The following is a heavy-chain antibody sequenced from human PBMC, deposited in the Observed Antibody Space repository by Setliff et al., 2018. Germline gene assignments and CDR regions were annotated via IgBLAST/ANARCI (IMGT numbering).Heavy chain of an antibody. CDR2: IKGKANGGIT. Sequence: PGGSLRLSCAASGFTFTDAWMNWVRQAPGKGLEWVGRIKGKANGGITDYAAGVRGTFTISRDDAKDTVFLQMNSLKTEDTGTYYCSTGSDGWWGQGTLVTVSS. J-gene: IGHJ4*02. CDR1: GFTFTDAW. CDR3: STGSDGW. V-gene: IGHV3-15*03. D-gene: IGHD2-15*01.